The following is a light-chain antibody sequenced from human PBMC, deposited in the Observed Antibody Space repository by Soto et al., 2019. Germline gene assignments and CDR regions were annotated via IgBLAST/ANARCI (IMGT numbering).Light chain of an antibody. CDR3: QQYNNFWT. CDR1: QSVNIW. J-gene: IGKJ1*01. V-gene: IGKV1-5*03. Sequence: DIQMTQFPSALSASVGDRVTITCRASQSVNIWLAWYQQKPGKAPKLLISEASTVETGVPARFSGSGSGTQFTLTISSLQPDDLATYSCQQYNNFWTFGQGTKVQIK. CDR2: EAS.